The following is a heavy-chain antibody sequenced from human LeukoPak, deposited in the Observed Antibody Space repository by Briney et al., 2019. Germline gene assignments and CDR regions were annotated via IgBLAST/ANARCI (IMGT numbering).Heavy chain of an antibody. D-gene: IGHD3-16*01. Sequence: PGGSLRLSCEASGFILKNHWMTWVRQAPGKGLEWVANINQDGSEKFYVDSVKGRFTISRDNSKNSLFLQLNSLRAEDTAVYYCARVWQYYYDYSAFDIWGQGTMVTAS. V-gene: IGHV3-7*01. J-gene: IGHJ3*02. CDR2: INQDGSEK. CDR3: ARVWQYYYDYSAFDI. CDR1: GFILKNHW.